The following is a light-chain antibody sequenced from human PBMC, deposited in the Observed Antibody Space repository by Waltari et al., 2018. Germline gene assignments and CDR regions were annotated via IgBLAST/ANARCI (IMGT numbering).Light chain of an antibody. CDR3: QSYDTSLSVV. Sequence: QSVLTQPPSVSGAPGQRVTISCTGSGSNIGAGYDVHWYHQLPGKAPKLLIYGTITPPLGVPDRYFGSQSGTSDSLAITGLQAEDEADYYCQSYDTSLSVVFGGGTKLTVL. J-gene: IGLJ2*01. CDR1: GSNIGAGYD. V-gene: IGLV1-40*01. CDR2: GTI.